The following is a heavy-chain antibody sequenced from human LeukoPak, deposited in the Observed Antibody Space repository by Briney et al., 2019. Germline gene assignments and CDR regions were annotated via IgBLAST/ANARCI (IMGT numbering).Heavy chain of an antibody. V-gene: IGHV3-23*01. CDR2: ISASGGST. CDR1: GFTFSSYG. Sequence: PGGTLRLSCAASGFTFSSYGMSWVRQAPGKGLEWVSAISASGGSTYYADSVKGRFTISRDNAKSSLYLQMNSLRAEDTALYYCAREQGMVRGSWFDPWGQGTLVTVSS. CDR3: AREQGMVRGSWFDP. J-gene: IGHJ5*02. D-gene: IGHD3-10*01.